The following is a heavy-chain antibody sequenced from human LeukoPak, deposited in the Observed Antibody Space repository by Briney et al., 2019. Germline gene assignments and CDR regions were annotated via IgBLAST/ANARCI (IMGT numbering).Heavy chain of an antibody. J-gene: IGHJ5*02. V-gene: IGHV1-58*02. D-gene: IGHD3-22*01. CDR1: GFTSSSSA. Sequence: SVKVSCKASGFTSSSSAMQWVRQARGQRLEWIGWIVVGSDNTNYAQKFQGRVTITRDMSTSTAYMGLSSLGSDDTAVYYCVADPYYDGSGPPRWFDPWGQGTLVTVSS. CDR3: VADPYYDGSGPPRWFDP. CDR2: IVVGSDNT.